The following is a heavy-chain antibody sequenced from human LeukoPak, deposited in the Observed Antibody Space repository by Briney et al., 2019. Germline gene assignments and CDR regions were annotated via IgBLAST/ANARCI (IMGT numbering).Heavy chain of an antibody. D-gene: IGHD4-17*01. V-gene: IGHV4-38-2*02. CDR2: IYTSGST. J-gene: IGHJ4*02. Sequence: KTSETLSLTCTVSGYSISSGYYWGWIRQPPGKGLERIGSIYTSGSTNYNPSLKSRVTISVDTSKNQFSLKLSSVTAADTAVYYCARDASGRYGDYEAVPFDYWGQGTLVTVSS. CDR3: ARDASGRYGDYEAVPFDY. CDR1: GYSISSGYY.